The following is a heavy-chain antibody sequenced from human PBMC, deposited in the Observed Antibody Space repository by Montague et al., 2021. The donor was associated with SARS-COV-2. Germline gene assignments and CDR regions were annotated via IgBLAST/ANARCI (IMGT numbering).Heavy chain of an antibody. D-gene: IGHD3-3*01. CDR1: VSWNRGAD. CDR3: ASQVPYFWSGIDY. J-gene: IGHJ4*02. V-gene: IGHV4-59*01. Sequence: SETLSLTCTSPVSWNRGADRNRTRLHPSQHLNSYGVFCYRRSTNYNPSLKSRVTISVDTSKNQFSLKLSSVTAADTAVYYCASQVPYFWSGIDYWGQGTLVTVSS. CDR2: FCYRRST.